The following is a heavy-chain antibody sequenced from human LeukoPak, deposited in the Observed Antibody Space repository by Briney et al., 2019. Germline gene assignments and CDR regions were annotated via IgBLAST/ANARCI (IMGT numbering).Heavy chain of an antibody. D-gene: IGHD4-17*01. CDR1: GYTFTGYY. CDR2: INPNSGGT. CDR3: ARHPYGDYVSDY. J-gene: IGHJ4*02. V-gene: IGHV1-2*02. Sequence: RASVKVSCKASGYTFTGYYMHWVRQAPGQGLEWMGWINPNSGGTNYAQKFQGRVTMTRDTSISTAYMELSRLRSDDTAVYYCARHPYGDYVSDYWGQGTLVTVSS.